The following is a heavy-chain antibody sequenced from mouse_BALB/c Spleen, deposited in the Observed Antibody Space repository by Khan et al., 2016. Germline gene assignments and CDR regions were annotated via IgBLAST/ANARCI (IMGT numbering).Heavy chain of an antibody. Sequence: VQLKESGPSLVKPSQTLSLTCSVSGDSITSGYWNWIRKFPGNKLEYMGYISYSGSTYYNPSLKSRLSITRDSSKNQYYLQLNSVTTEDTATYYCARSPQLGYAMDYWGQGTSVTVSS. D-gene: IGHD4-1*02. CDR1: GDSITSGY. CDR2: ISYSGST. J-gene: IGHJ4*01. V-gene: IGHV3-8*02. CDR3: ARSPQLGYAMDY.